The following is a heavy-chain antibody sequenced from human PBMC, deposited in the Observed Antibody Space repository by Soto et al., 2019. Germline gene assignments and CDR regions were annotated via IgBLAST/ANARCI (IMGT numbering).Heavy chain of an antibody. V-gene: IGHV3-23*01. CDR1: GFTFSDYA. CDR2: ISGSGGTT. CDR3: AQVMNSGWYLAY. J-gene: IGHJ4*02. Sequence: GGSLRLSRAASGFTFSDYAMSWVRQAPGKGLEWVSAISGSGGTTYYADSVKGRFTISRDNSKNTMYLQVNSLRAEDTAIYYCAQVMNSGWYLAYWGQGTLVTVSS. D-gene: IGHD6-19*01.